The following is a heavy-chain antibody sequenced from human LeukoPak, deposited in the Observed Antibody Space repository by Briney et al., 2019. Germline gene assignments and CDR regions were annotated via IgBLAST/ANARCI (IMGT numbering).Heavy chain of an antibody. CDR1: GFTFNNYA. J-gene: IGHJ4*02. Sequence: PGGSLRLSCAASGFTFNNYAVGWVRQAPGKRLDWVSAISGGGVSTYYADSVKGRFTISRDNSKTTLYLQMNSLRAEDTAVYYCAKNVNGGNWYYFDHWGQGTLVTVSS. D-gene: IGHD1-20*01. V-gene: IGHV3-23*01. CDR3: AKNVNGGNWYYFDH. CDR2: ISGGGVST.